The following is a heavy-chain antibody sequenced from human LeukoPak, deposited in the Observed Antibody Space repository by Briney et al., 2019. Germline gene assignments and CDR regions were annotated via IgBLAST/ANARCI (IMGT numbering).Heavy chain of an antibody. CDR1: GGSISSGGYY. V-gene: IGHV4-61*08. D-gene: IGHD6-13*01. CDR2: IYYSGST. Sequence: SETLSLTCTVSGGSISSGGYYWSWIRQPPGKGLEWIGYIYYSGSTNYNPSLKSRVTISVDTSKNQFSLKLSSVTAADTAVYYCARSRGVAAAGTGWYFDLWGRGTLVTVSS. CDR3: ARSRGVAAAGTGWYFDL. J-gene: IGHJ2*01.